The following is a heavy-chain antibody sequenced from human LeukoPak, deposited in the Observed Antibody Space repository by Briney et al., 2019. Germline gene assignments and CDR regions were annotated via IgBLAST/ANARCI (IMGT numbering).Heavy chain of an antibody. V-gene: IGHV1-3*01. Sequence: ASVKVSCKASGYTFTNYAIHWVRQAPGQRLEWLGWINAGSGNTRYSQSFQGRVTFTRDTSATTAYMELSSLRSEDTAMYYCAKEATMIVVARSYFDYWGPGTLVTVSS. D-gene: IGHD3-22*01. CDR3: AKEATMIVVARSYFDY. CDR1: GYTFTNYA. CDR2: INAGSGNT. J-gene: IGHJ4*02.